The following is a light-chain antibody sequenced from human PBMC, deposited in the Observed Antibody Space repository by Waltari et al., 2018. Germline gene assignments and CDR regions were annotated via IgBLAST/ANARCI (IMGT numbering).Light chain of an antibody. CDR3: QQYNNWPPFLT. CDR1: QRVSSN. CDR2: GAS. J-gene: IGKJ4*01. Sequence: EIVMTQSPATLSVSPGERATLSCRSSQRVSSNLAWYKQKPGQAPRLLIYGASTTATGIPARFSGSGSGTEFTLTLSSMQSQDFAVYYCQQYNNWPPFLTFGGGTKVEIK. V-gene: IGKV3-15*01.